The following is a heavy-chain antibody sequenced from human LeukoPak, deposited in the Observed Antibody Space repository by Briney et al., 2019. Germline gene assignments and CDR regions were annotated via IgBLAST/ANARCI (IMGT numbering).Heavy chain of an antibody. V-gene: IGHV1-69*05. J-gene: IGHJ4*02. Sequence: GASVKVSCKASGGTFSSYAISWVRQAPGQWLEWMGGIIPIFGTANYAQKFQGRVTITTDESTSTAYMELSSLRSEDTAVYYCAREMAYSSGRGGDYWGQGTLVTVSS. CDR2: IIPIFGTA. CDR3: AREMAYSSGRGGDY. D-gene: IGHD6-19*01. CDR1: GGTFSSYA.